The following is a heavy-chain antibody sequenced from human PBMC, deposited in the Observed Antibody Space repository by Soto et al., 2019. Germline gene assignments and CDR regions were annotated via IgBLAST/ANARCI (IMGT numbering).Heavy chain of an antibody. J-gene: IGHJ6*02. CDR3: AREFIVVGPAAIPQYYGMDV. CDR2: IIPIFGTA. CDR1: GGTFSSYA. Sequence: SVNVSCKASGGTFSSYAISWVRQAPGQGLEWMGGIIPIFGTANYAQKFQGRVTITADESTSTAYMELSSLRSEDTAVYYCAREFIVVGPAAIPQYYGMDVWGQGTTVTVS. D-gene: IGHD2-2*02. V-gene: IGHV1-69*13.